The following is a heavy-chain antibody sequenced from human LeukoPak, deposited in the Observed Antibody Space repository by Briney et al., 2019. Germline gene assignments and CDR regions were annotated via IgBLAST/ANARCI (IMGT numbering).Heavy chain of an antibody. J-gene: IGHJ6*02. CDR3: ARAYERTFYYYYYGMDV. V-gene: IGHV1-2*02. Sequence: ASVKVSCKASGYTFTGYYMHWVRQAPGQGLEWMGWINPNSGGTNYAQKFQGRVTMTRDTSISTAYMELSRLRSDDTAAYYCARAYERTFYYYYYGMDVWGQGTTVTVSS. D-gene: IGHD3-3*01. CDR2: INPNSGGT. CDR1: GYTFTGYY.